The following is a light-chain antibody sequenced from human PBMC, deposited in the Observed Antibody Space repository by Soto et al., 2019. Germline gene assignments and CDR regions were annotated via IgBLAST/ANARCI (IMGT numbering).Light chain of an antibody. CDR3: QQRSSAIT. CDR2: DAS. Sequence: EIVLTQSPATLSLSPGERATLSCRASQSVSSHLAWFQQGPGQAPRLLIYDASNRATGIPARFSGRGSGTDFTLTISGLEPEDFAVYYCQQRSSAITFGQGTRLEIK. J-gene: IGKJ5*01. CDR1: QSVSSH. V-gene: IGKV3-11*01.